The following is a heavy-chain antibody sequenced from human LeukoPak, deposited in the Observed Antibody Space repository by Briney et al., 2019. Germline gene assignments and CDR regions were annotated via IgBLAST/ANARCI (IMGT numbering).Heavy chain of an antibody. J-gene: IGHJ4*02. CDR3: ARGPPLRYFDWLLCDY. Sequence: SETLSLTCAVYGGSFSGYYWSWIRQPPGKGLEWIGEINHSGSTNYSPSLKSRVTISVDTSKNQFSLKLSSVTAADTAVYYCARGPPLRYFDWLLCDYWGQGTLVTVSS. V-gene: IGHV4-34*01. D-gene: IGHD3-9*01. CDR1: GGSFSGYY. CDR2: INHSGST.